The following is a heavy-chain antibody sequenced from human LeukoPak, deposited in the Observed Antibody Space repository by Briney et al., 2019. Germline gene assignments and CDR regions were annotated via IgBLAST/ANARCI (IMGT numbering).Heavy chain of an antibody. Sequence: ASVKVSCKASGYTFTSYAVHWVRQAPGQRLEWMGWINAGNGNTKYSQKFQGRVTITRDTSASTAYMELSSLRSEDTAVYYSARVVGTDYYGSGSLDPWGQGTLVTVSS. V-gene: IGHV1-3*01. CDR1: GYTFTSYA. CDR3: ARVVGTDYYGSGSLDP. J-gene: IGHJ5*02. D-gene: IGHD3-10*01. CDR2: INAGNGNT.